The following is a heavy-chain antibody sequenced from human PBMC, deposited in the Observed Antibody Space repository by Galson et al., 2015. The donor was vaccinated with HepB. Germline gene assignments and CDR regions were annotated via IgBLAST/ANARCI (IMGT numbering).Heavy chain of an antibody. CDR3: ARVLEWLDHWFDP. CDR2: INPNSGGT. CDR1: GYTFTGYY. Sequence: SVKVSCKASGYTFTGYYMHWVRQAPGQGLEWMGWINPNSGGTNYAQNFQGRVTMTRDTSISTAHMELSRLTSDDTAVYYCARVLEWLDHWFDPWGQGTLVTVSS. V-gene: IGHV1-2*02. J-gene: IGHJ5*02. D-gene: IGHD3-3*01.